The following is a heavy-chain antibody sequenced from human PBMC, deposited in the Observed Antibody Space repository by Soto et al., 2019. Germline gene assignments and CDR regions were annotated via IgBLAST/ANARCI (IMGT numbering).Heavy chain of an antibody. Sequence: QVQLVESGGGVVQPGRSLRLSCAASGFTFSTYALHWVRQAPGKGLEWVATVTFDGSNKYHADSVEGRFTISRDDSKNTLYLQLNSLRAEDTAVYYCGGITLKTSVDTFDFWGQGTMVTVSS. D-gene: IGHD3-22*01. CDR2: VTFDGSNK. V-gene: IGHV3-30-3*01. J-gene: IGHJ3*01. CDR3: GGITLKTSVDTFDF. CDR1: GFTFSTYA.